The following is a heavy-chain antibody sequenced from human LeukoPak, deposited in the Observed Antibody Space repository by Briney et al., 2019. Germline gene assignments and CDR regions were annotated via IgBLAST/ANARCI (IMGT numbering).Heavy chain of an antibody. D-gene: IGHD1-26*01. CDR2: ISYDGSNK. CDR1: GFTFSSYA. Sequence: GGSLRLSCAASGFTFSSYAMHWVRQAPGKGLEWVAVISYDGSNKYYADSVKGRFTISRDNSKNTLYLQMNSLRAEDTAIYYCAKYGPQDSGSSHFDYWGQGALVTVSS. CDR3: AKYGPQDSGSSHFDY. V-gene: IGHV3-30-3*02. J-gene: IGHJ4*02.